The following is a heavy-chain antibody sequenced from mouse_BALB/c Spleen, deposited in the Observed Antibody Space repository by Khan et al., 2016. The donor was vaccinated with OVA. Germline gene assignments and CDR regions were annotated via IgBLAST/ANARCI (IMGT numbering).Heavy chain of an antibody. J-gene: IGHJ4*01. CDR1: GYTFTSYW. D-gene: IGHD6-1*01. Sequence: VQLQESGAELAKPGASVKMSCKASGYTFTSYWMHWVKQRPGQGLEWIGYINPSTGYTEYNQKFKDKATLTTDKSSSTAYMQLSSLTSDDSAVDYCAASILFYYSMDYWGQGTSVTVSS. V-gene: IGHV1-7*01. CDR3: AASILFYYSMDY. CDR2: INPSTGYT.